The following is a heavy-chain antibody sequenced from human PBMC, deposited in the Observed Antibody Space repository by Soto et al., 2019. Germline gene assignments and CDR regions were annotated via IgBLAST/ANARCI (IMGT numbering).Heavy chain of an antibody. CDR1: GGSFSGYY. J-gene: IGHJ4*02. CDR2: INHSGST. CDR3: ARGTMVRGVIPPDY. D-gene: IGHD3-10*01. V-gene: IGHV4-34*01. Sequence: QVQLQQWGAGLLKPSETMSLTCAVYGGSFSGYYWSWIRQPPGKGLEWIGEINHSGSTNYNPSLKSRVTISVDTSKNQFSLKLSSVTAADTAVYYCARGTMVRGVIPPDYWGQGTLVTVSS.